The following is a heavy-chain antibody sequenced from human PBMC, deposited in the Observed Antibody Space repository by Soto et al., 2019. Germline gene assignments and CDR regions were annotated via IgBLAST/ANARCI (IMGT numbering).Heavy chain of an antibody. Sequence: PGGSLRLSCAASGFTFSSYGMHWVRQAPGKGLEWVAVISYDVSNKYYADSVKGRFTISRDNSKNTLYLQMNSLRAEDTAVYYCAKEGGDYSPPGYYYYMDVSGQGTTVTVSS. CDR3: AKEGGDYSPPGYYYYMDV. D-gene: IGHD3-16*01. J-gene: IGHJ6*03. V-gene: IGHV3-30*18. CDR1: GFTFSSYG. CDR2: ISYDVSNK.